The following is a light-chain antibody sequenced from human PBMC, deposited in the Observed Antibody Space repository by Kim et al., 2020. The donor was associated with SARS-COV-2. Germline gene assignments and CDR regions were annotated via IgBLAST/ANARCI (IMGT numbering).Light chain of an antibody. Sequence: PQHKTTVPCRASTSLSNSYFGWHQQKPGQALRLLIYGVSNRATRNPDRFSGSGSGTDFSLTISRLEPEDFAVYYCQQYDNSPSYTFGQGTKVDIK. CDR3: QQYDNSPSYT. V-gene: IGKV3-20*01. CDR1: TSLSNSY. J-gene: IGKJ2*01. CDR2: GVS.